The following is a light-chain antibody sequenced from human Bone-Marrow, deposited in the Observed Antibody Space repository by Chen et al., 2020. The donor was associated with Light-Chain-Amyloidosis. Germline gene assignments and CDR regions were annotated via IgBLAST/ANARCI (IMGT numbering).Light chain of an antibody. Sequence: QSALTQPASVSGSPGQSITISCTGTSSDVGGDNHVSWYQQHPDKAPKLMLFEVTNRPSWVPDRFSGSKSDNTASLPISGLQTEDEADYFCSSYTITNTLVFGSGTRVTVL. CDR2: EVT. V-gene: IGLV2-14*01. CDR3: SSYTITNTLV. J-gene: IGLJ1*01. CDR1: SSDVGGDNH.